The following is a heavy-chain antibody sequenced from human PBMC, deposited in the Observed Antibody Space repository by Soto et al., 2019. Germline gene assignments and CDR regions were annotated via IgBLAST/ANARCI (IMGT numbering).Heavy chain of an antibody. CDR1: GFSLSTSGVG. V-gene: IGHV2-5*02. J-gene: IGHJ5*02. CDR3: AHSSGDYYGSGNWFDP. CDR2: IYWDDDK. D-gene: IGHD3-10*01. Sequence: QITLKESGPTLVKPTQTLTLTCTFSGFSLSTSGVGVGWIRQPPGKALEWLALIYWDDDKRYSPSLKSRLTITKDTPKNQVVLTMTNMDPVDTATYYCAHSSGDYYGSGNWFDPWGQGTLVTVSS.